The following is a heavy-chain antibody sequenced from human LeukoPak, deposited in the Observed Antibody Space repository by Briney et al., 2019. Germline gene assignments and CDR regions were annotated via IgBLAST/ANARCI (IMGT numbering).Heavy chain of an antibody. J-gene: IGHJ3*02. D-gene: IGHD1-7*01. CDR3: ARDRRITGTTYAFDI. V-gene: IGHV1-8*03. CDR2: MNPNSGNT. Sequence: ASVKVSCKASGYTFTSYDINWVRQATGQGLEWMGWMNPNSGNTGYAQKFQGRVTITRNTSISTAYMELSSLRSEDTAVYYCARDRRITGTTYAFDIWGQGSMVTVSS. CDR1: GYTFTSYD.